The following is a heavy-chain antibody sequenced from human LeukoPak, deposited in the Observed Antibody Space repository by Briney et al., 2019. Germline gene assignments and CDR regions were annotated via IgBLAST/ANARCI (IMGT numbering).Heavy chain of an antibody. V-gene: IGHV4-59*08. CDR3: TTDYQLDY. D-gene: IGHD3-16*01. J-gene: IGHJ4*02. CDR2: IYYSGNT. Sequence: SETLSLTCSVSGGSVSSYYWSWIRQPPGKGLEWVGYIYYSGNTNYNPSLKSRVTISVDTSKNQFSLKLSSVTAADTAVYYCTTDYQLDYWGQGTLVTVSS. CDR1: GGSVSSYY.